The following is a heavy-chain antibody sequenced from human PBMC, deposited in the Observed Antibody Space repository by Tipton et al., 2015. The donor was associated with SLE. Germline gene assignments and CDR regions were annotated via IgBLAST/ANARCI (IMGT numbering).Heavy chain of an antibody. CDR3: AREYPTIFGVATYPGYFDY. J-gene: IGHJ4*02. CDR2: IWYDGSNK. CDR1: GFTFSSYG. Sequence: QVQLVQSGGGVVQPGRSLRLSCAASGFTFSSYGMHWVRQAPGKGLEWVAVIWYDGSNKYYADSVKGRFTISRDNSKNTLYLQMNSLRAEDTAVYYCAREYPTIFGVATYPGYFDYWGQGPLVTVSS. D-gene: IGHD3-3*01. V-gene: IGHV3-33*01.